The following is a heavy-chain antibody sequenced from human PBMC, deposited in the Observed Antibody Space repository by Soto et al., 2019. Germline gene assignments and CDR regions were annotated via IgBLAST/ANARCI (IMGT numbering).Heavy chain of an antibody. CDR3: ARALFGYPNYFDY. Sequence: TSETLSLTCTVSGGSISSYYWSWIRQPPGKGLEWIGYIYYSGSTNYNPSLKSRVTISVDTSKNQFSLKLSSVTAADTAVYYCARALFGYPNYFDYWGQGTLVTVSS. V-gene: IGHV4-59*01. CDR2: IYYSGST. D-gene: IGHD6-25*01. CDR1: GGSISSYY. J-gene: IGHJ4*02.